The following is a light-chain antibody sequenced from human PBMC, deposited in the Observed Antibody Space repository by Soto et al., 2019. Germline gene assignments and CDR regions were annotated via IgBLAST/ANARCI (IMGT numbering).Light chain of an antibody. J-gene: IGKJ1*01. CDR3: QQRRHWPPTWT. CDR1: QSIGTY. CDR2: DAS. V-gene: IGKV3-11*01. Sequence: EIVLTQSPATLSLSPGERATLSCRASQSIGTYLAWYQQRHGQDPRLLIHDASNRATGIPARFSGSGSGTDFTLTISSLEPEAFVGYDCQQRRHWPPTWTFGHGTKVEVK.